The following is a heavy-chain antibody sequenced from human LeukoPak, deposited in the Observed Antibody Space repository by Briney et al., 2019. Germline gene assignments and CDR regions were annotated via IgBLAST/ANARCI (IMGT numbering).Heavy chain of an antibody. CDR1: GFTFSSYG. Sequence: GGTLRLSCAASGFTFSSYGMSWVRQAPGKGLEWVSAISGSCGSTYYADSVKGRFTISRDNSKNTLYLQMNSLRAEDTAVYYCAKGSGWYGARGYFDYWGQGTLVTVSS. CDR3: AKGSGWYGARGYFDY. J-gene: IGHJ4*02. CDR2: ISGSCGST. D-gene: IGHD6-19*01. V-gene: IGHV3-23*01.